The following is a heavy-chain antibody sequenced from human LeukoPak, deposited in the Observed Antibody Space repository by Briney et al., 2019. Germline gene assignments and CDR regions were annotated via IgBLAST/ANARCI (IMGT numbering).Heavy chain of an antibody. CDR2: IWSSGDRT. V-gene: IGHV3-23*01. J-gene: IGHJ4*02. D-gene: IGHD6-19*01. CDR1: GFTFSSYA. Sequence: GGSLRLSCAASGFTFSSYAMSWVRQAPGTGLEWVSGIWSSGDRTYYADSVKGRFTISRDNSKNTLYLQMNSLRAEDTAVYYCARDPYSSGWYYFDYWGQGTLVTVSS. CDR3: ARDPYSSGWYYFDY.